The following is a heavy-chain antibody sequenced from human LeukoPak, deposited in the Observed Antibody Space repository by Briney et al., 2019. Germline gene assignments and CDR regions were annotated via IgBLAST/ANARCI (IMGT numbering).Heavy chain of an antibody. CDR3: ARDGEEQQLIYYFDY. CDR2: ISYDGSNK. V-gene: IGHV3-30-3*01. Sequence: GGSLRLSCAASGFTFSSYAMHWVRQAPGKGLEWVAVISYDGSNKYYADSVKGRFTISRDNSKNTLYLQMNSLRAEDTAVYYCARDGEEQQLIYYFDYWGQGTLVTVSS. CDR1: GFTFSSYA. J-gene: IGHJ4*02. D-gene: IGHD6-13*01.